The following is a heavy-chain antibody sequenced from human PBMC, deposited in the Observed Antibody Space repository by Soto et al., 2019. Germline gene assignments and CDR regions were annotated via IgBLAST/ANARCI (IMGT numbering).Heavy chain of an antibody. Sequence: QTLSLTCAISGDSVSSNTAAWKWIRQSPSRGLEWLGRTYYRSKWYNDYAVSVKSRITINPDTSKNQFTLQLNSVTPEDTAVCYCARERSIAARLGWLEPWGQETMVTVSS. V-gene: IGHV6-1*01. CDR1: GDSVSSNTAA. CDR2: TYYRSKWYN. CDR3: ARERSIAARLGWLEP. J-gene: IGHJ5*02. D-gene: IGHD6-6*01.